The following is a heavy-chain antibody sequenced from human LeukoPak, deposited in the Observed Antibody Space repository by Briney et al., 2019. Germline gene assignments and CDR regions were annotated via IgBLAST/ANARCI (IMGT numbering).Heavy chain of an antibody. J-gene: IGHJ3*02. V-gene: IGHV4-34*01. CDR2: VNHSETA. Sequence: SETLSLTCAVHGGSFSGYYWSWIRQPPGQGLEWIGEVNHSETARYNPSLESRVTISVDTSKSQSSLNVYFVTAAGTAVYYCASLNPFSGRRNAFDIWAKEQWSPSLQ. D-gene: IGHD1-26*01. CDR3: ASLNPFSGRRNAFDI. CDR1: GGSFSGYY.